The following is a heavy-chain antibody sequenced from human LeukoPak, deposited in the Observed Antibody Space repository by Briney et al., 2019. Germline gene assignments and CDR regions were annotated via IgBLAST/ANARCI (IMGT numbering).Heavy chain of an antibody. CDR1: GGSISSYY. Sequence: PSETLSLTCTVSGGSISSYYWSWIRQPAGKGLGWIGRIYTSGSTNYNPSLKSRVTMSVDTSKNQFSLKLSSVTAADTAVYYCARDGGYSYGLIPDYWGQGTLVTVSS. J-gene: IGHJ4*02. CDR2: IYTSGST. V-gene: IGHV4-4*07. D-gene: IGHD5-18*01. CDR3: ARDGGYSYGLIPDY.